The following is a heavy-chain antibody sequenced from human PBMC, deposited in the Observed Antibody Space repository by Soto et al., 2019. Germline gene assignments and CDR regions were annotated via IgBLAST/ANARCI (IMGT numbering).Heavy chain of an antibody. CDR2: ISYDGSNK. J-gene: IGHJ6*02. CDR3: ARDYLDYGDYYYGMDV. Sequence: QVQLVESGGGVVQPGRSLRLSCAASGFTFSSYGMHWVRQAPGKGLEWVAVISYDGSNKYYADSVKGRFTISRDNSKNTLYLQMNSLRAEDTAVYYCARDYLDYGDYYYGMDVWGQGTTVTVSS. D-gene: IGHD4-17*01. CDR1: GFTFSSYG. V-gene: IGHV3-30*03.